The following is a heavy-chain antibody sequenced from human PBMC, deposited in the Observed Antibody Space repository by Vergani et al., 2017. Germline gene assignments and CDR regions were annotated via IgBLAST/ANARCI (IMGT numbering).Heavy chain of an antibody. CDR1: GFTVSSNY. Sequence: EVQLVESGGGLVQPGGSLRLSCAASGFTVSSNYMSWVRQAPGKGLEWVSGIYSGGSTYYADSVKGRFTISRDNSKNTLYLQMNSLRAEDTAVYYCARGGLLWFGKLLPHFDYWGQGTLVTVSS. CDR3: ARGGLLWFGKLLPHFDY. V-gene: IGHV3-66*02. CDR2: IYSGGST. J-gene: IGHJ4*02. D-gene: IGHD3-10*01.